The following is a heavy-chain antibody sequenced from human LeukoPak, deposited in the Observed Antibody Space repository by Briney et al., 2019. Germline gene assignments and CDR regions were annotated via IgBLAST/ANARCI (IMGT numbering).Heavy chain of an antibody. D-gene: IGHD5-24*01. CDR2: INHSGST. J-gene: IGHJ4*02. CDR3: ARLGNRDGYNYFLDY. V-gene: IGHV4-34*01. Sequence: SETLSLTCAVYGGSFSGYYWSWIRQPPGKGLEWIGEINHSGSTNYNPSLKSRVTISVDTSKNQFSLRLSSVTAADTAVYYCARLGNRDGYNYFLDYWGQGILVTVSS. CDR1: GGSFSGYY.